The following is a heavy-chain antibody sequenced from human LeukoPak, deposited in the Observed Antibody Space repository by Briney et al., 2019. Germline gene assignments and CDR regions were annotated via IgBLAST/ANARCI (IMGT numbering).Heavy chain of an antibody. CDR2: IIPIFGTA. CDR1: GYTFTNYY. CDR3: ARWVCSTTSCFYFDY. V-gene: IGHV1-69*05. D-gene: IGHD2-2*01. J-gene: IGHJ4*02. Sequence: GASVKVSCKSSGYTFTNYYLHWVRQAPGQGLEWMGGIIPIFGTANYAQKFQGRVTITTDESTSTAYMELSSLRSEDTAVYYCARWVCSTTSCFYFDYWGQGTLVVVSS.